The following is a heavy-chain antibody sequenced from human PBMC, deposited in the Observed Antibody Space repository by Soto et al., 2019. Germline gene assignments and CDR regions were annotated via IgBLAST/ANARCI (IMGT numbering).Heavy chain of an antibody. CDR1: GGSISSYY. D-gene: IGHD3-10*01. CDR3: ARNHYYGSGSHPFDY. V-gene: IGHV4-4*07. J-gene: IGHJ4*02. CDR2: IYTSGST. Sequence: SDTLSLTCTVSGGSISSYYWSWIRQPAGKGLEWIGRIYTSGSTNYNPSLKSRVTMSVDTSKNQFSLKLSSVTAADTAVYYCARNHYYGSGSHPFDYWGQGTLVTVS.